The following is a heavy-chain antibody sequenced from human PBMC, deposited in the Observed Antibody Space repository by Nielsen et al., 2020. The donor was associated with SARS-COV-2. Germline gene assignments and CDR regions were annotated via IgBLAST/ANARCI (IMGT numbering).Heavy chain of an antibody. D-gene: IGHD5-18*01. V-gene: IGHV4-34*01. J-gene: IGHJ4*02. CDR2: INHSGST. CDR1: GGSLSGYY. Sequence: SETLSLTCAVYGGSLSGYYWSWIRQPPGKGLEWIGEINHSGSTNYNPSLKSRVTISVDTSKNQFSLKLSSVTAADTAVYYCARYSYGYPYFDYWGQGTLVTVSS. CDR3: ARYSYGYPYFDY.